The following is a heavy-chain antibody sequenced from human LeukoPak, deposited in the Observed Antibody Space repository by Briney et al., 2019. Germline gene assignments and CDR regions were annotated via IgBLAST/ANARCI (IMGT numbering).Heavy chain of an antibody. D-gene: IGHD2-15*01. CDR1: GFTFSSYA. CDR3: AKALRFSGGSLDY. Sequence: GGSLRLSCAASGFTFSSYAMSWVRQAPGKGLEWVSAISGSGGGTYYADSVKGRFTISRDNSKNTLYLQMNSLRAEDTAVYYCAKALRFSGGSLDYWGQGTLVTVSS. V-gene: IGHV3-23*01. CDR2: ISGSGGGT. J-gene: IGHJ4*02.